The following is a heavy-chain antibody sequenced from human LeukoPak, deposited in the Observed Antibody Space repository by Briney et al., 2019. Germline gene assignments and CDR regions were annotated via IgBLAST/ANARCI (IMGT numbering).Heavy chain of an antibody. Sequence: GSLRLSCAASGFTFSNFWMSWVRPAPGKGLEWVANINPDGSAKYYVDSVKGRFTISRDNAENSLYLQMNSLRPEDTAVYYCARHFSTYSYGLDVWGQGTTVTVSS. V-gene: IGHV3-7*01. J-gene: IGHJ6*02. D-gene: IGHD3-3*02. CDR1: GFTFSNFW. CDR2: INPDGSAK. CDR3: ARHFSTYSYGLDV.